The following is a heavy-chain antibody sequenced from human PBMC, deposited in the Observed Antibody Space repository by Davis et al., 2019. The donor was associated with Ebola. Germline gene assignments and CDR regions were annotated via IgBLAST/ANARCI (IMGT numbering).Heavy chain of an antibody. J-gene: IGHJ3*02. Sequence: PSETLSLTCSVSGGSISYYYWNWIRQPAGKGLEWIGRIYSSGSTNYNPSLKTRVTLSVDTSKNQFSLKLSSVTAADTAVYYCARRGYYYDSSGYSVGAFDIWGQGTMVTVSS. V-gene: IGHV4-4*07. D-gene: IGHD3-22*01. CDR1: GGSISYYY. CDR3: ARRGYYYDSSGYSVGAFDI. CDR2: IYSSGST.